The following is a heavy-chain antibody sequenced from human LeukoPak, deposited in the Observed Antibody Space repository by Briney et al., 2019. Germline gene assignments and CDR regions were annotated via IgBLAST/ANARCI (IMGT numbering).Heavy chain of an antibody. Sequence: SGGSLRLSCVASGFIFDGNGMSWVRQAPGKGLEWVATITGGSPITYYVDSVKGRFTVSRDDSKNTLYLQMNSLRADDTAVYYCGRPTKYWLVRGNGVDVWGQGTTVTVSS. J-gene: IGHJ6*02. V-gene: IGHV3-23*01. CDR3: GRPTKYWLVRGNGVDV. D-gene: IGHD6-19*01. CDR2: ITGGSPIT. CDR1: GFIFDGNG.